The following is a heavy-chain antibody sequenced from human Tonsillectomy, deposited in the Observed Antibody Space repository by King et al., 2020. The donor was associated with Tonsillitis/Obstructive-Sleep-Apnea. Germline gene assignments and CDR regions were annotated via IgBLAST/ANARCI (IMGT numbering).Heavy chain of an antibody. CDR2: INHRGST. V-gene: IGHV4-34*01. J-gene: IGHJ4*02. CDR3: ARGWVGDCSSTSCYKSYFDY. Sequence: VQLQQWGAGLLKPSETLSLTCAVYGGSFSGYYWSWIRQPPGKGLEWIGEINHRGSTNYNPSLKSRVTISVDTSKNQFSLKLSSVTAADTTVYYCARGWVGDCSSTSCYKSYFDYWGQGTLVTVSS. D-gene: IGHD2-2*02. CDR1: GGSFSGYY.